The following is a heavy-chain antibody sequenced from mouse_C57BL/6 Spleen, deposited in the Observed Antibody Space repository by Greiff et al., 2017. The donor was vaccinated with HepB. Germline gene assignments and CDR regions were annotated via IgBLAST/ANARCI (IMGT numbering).Heavy chain of an antibody. CDR1: GYTFTSYW. J-gene: IGHJ4*01. V-gene: IGHV1-52*01. CDR2: IDPSDSET. Sequence: QVQLKQSGAELVRPGSSVKLSCKASGYTFTSYWMHWVKQRPIQGLEWIGNIDPSDSETHYNQKFKDKATLTVDKSSSTAYMQLSSLTSEDSAVYYCARRGQSPTGAMDYWGQGTSVTVSS. CDR3: ARRGQSPTGAMDY.